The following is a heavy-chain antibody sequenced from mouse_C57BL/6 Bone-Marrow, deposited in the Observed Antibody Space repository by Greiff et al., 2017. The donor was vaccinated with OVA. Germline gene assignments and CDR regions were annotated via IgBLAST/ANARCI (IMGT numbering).Heavy chain of an antibody. J-gene: IGHJ3*01. V-gene: IGHV1-64*01. CDR1: GYTFTSYW. CDR2: IHPNSGST. Sequence: QVQLQQSGAELVNPGASVKLSCKASGYTFTSYWMHWVKQRPGQGLEWIGMIHPNSGSTNYNEKFKSKATLTVDKSSSTAYMQLSSLTSEDSAVYYCARDGYYVFAYWGQGTLVTVSA. D-gene: IGHD2-3*01. CDR3: ARDGYYVFAY.